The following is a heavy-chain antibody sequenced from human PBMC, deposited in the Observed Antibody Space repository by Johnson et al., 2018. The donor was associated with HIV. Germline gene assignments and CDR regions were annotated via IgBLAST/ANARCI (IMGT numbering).Heavy chain of an antibody. V-gene: IGHV3-30*18. J-gene: IGHJ3*02. CDR2: ISYDGSNE. CDR3: AKDRAEVVVVHDALDM. Sequence: VQLVESGGGVVQPGTSLRLSCAASGFTFGIYGMHWVRQAPGKGLEWVALISYDGSNEYYGDSVKGRFSISRDNSKNKLYLEMNSLRPEDTAVYYCAKDRAEVVVVHDALDMWGQGTMVTVSS. CDR1: GFTFGIYG. D-gene: IGHD3-22*01.